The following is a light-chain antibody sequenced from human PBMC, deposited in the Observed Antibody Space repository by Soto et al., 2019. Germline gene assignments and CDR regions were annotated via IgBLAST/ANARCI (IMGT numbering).Light chain of an antibody. CDR1: QSVRSY. CDR3: QQRSNWPLT. CDR2: DAS. J-gene: IGKJ4*01. Sequence: EIVLTQSPATLSLSPGERATLSCRASQSVRSYLAWYQQKHGQAPRLLIYDASNRATGIPARFSGSGSGTDFTPTISSLEPEDFAVYYCQQRSNWPLTFGGGTKVEIK. V-gene: IGKV3-11*01.